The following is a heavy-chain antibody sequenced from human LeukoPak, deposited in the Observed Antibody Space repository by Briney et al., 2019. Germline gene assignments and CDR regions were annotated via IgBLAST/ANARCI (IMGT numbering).Heavy chain of an antibody. Sequence: ASVKVSCKASGWPFSTHDINWVRQSTGQGLEWLGWVNPNSGTAGYAQKFQGRVAMTSDSCISTAYLELNSLRSEDTAVYFCATTQRLPLLWFDSWGQGTLVTVTS. D-gene: IGHD6-19*01. CDR1: GWPFSTHD. V-gene: IGHV1-8*01. J-gene: IGHJ5*01. CDR3: ATTQRLPLLWFDS. CDR2: VNPNSGTA.